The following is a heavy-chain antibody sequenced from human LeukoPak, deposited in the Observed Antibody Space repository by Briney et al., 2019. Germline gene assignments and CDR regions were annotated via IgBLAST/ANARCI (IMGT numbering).Heavy chain of an antibody. J-gene: IGHJ3*02. CDR3: ARGGHYDFWGGPDAFDI. CDR2: IYHSGRA. D-gene: IGHD3-3*01. Sequence: KSSETLSLTSTVSGGSISSYFWSWIRQPAGRGLEWIGRIYHSGRANYNPSLKSRVTVSVDMSKNQFSLKLSSVTAADTAVYYCARGGHYDFWGGPDAFDIWGQGTMVTVSS. CDR1: GGSISSYF. V-gene: IGHV4-4*07.